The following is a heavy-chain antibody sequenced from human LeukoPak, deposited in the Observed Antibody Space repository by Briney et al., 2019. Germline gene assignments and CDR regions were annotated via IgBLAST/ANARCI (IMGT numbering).Heavy chain of an antibody. CDR1: GFTFNSFG. D-gene: IGHD6-13*01. CDR2: ISHDGSNK. V-gene: IGHV3-30*18. CDR3: AKDSITWYRLDS. J-gene: IGHJ4*02. Sequence: GRSLRLSCAASGFTFNSFGMHWARQAPDKGLEWVAIISHDGSNKYYADSVKGRFTVSRDNSENTVYLQMNSLRSEDTALYYCAKDSITWYRLDSWGQGTLVTVSS.